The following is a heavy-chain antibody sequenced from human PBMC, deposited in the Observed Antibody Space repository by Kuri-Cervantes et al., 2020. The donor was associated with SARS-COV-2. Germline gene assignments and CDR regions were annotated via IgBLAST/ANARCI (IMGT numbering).Heavy chain of an antibody. CDR2: IIPILGTP. D-gene: IGHD3-22*01. Sequence: SVKVSCKVSGYTLTELSMHWVRQAPGQGLEWMGGIIPILGTPNYAQKFQGRVTITADESTSTAFMELSSLRSEDTAVYYCALGYWGSGYPRYYYYMDVWGKGTTVTVSS. CDR1: GYTLTELS. J-gene: IGHJ6*03. V-gene: IGHV1-69*13. CDR3: ALGYWGSGYPRYYYYMDV.